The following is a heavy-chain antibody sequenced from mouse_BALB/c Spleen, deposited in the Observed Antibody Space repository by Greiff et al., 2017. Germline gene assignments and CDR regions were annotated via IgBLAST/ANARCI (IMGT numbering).Heavy chain of an antibody. CDR2: IDPFNGGT. D-gene: IGHD1-1*01. J-gene: IGHJ4*01. CDR3: ASPKLLRYAMDY. CDR1: GYSFTSYY. Sequence: VQLQQSGPELMKPGASVKISCKASGYSFTSYYMHWVKQSHGKSLEWIGYIDPFNGGTSYNQKFKGKATLTVVKSSSTAYMHLSSLTSEDSAVYYCASPKLLRYAMDYWGQGTSVTVSS. V-gene: IGHV1S135*01.